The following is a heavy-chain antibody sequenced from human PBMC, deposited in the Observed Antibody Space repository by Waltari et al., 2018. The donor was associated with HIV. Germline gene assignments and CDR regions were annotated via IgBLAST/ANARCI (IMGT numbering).Heavy chain of an antibody. CDR3: AKDSGSHGWYLDL. V-gene: IGHV3-23*01. Sequence: EVQMLESGGDSVQPGGSLRLSCAASGFTFGNYAITWVRQAPGGGQEWVSAITGDGSTTYDADSGKGRFTISRDNSKNTLYLQMNSLRDEDTAVYYCAKDSGSHGWYLDLWGRGTLVTVSP. CDR2: ITGDGSTT. D-gene: IGHD1-26*01. J-gene: IGHJ2*01. CDR1: GFTFGNYA.